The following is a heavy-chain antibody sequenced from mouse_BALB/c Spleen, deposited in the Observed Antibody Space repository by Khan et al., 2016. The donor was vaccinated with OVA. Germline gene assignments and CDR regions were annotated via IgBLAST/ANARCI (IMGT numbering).Heavy chain of an antibody. J-gene: IGHJ3*01. Sequence: QVQLKQSGAELVRPGVSVKISCKGSGYTFTDFTIHWVKQSHALSLEWIGVISTYYGDVTYNQKFKGKATMTVDKSSSTTYMELARLTSEASAIFYCTRGGRGSRFAYWGQGTLVTVSA. CDR3: TRGGRGSRFAY. V-gene: IGHV1S137*01. CDR2: ISTYYGDV. CDR1: GYTFTDFT.